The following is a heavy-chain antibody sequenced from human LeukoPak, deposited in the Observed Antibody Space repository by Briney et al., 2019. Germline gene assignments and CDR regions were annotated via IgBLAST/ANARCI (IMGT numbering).Heavy chain of an antibody. Sequence: SETLSLTCTVSGGSISSISYYWGWIRQPPGKGLEWIGSIYFTGTTYYNPSLKSRVIIFADTSKNQFSLKLSSVTAADTAVYYCATYGGDWKFDSWGQGTLVTVSS. CDR1: GGSISSISYY. CDR3: ATYGGDWKFDS. D-gene: IGHD2-21*02. CDR2: IYFTGTT. J-gene: IGHJ4*02. V-gene: IGHV4-39*01.